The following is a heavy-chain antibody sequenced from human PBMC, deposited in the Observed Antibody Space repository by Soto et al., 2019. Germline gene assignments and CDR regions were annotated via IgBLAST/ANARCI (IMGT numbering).Heavy chain of an antibody. D-gene: IGHD2-2*01. Sequence: QVQLVQSGAEVKKPGSSVKVSCKASGGTFSSYAISWVRQAPGQGLEWMGGIIPIPGTANYAQKFQGRVTITADESTSTAYMEQSSLRSEDTAVYYCARSQGSSTSLDIYYYYYYGMDVWGQGTTVTVSS. CDR3: ARSQGSSTSLDIYYYYYYGMDV. V-gene: IGHV1-69*01. J-gene: IGHJ6*02. CDR1: GGTFSSYA. CDR2: IIPIPGTA.